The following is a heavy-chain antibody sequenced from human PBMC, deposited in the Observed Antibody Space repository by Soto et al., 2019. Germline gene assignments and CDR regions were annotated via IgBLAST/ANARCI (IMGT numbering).Heavy chain of an antibody. D-gene: IGHD5-18*01. V-gene: IGHV3-23*01. CDR1: GFTFSSYA. CDR3: AKDTAMRYWYFDL. J-gene: IGHJ2*01. Sequence: EVQLLESGGGLVQPGGSLRLSCAASGFTFSSYAMSWVRQAPGKGLEWVSAISGSGGSTYYADSVKGRFTISRDNSKNTLYLQMNSLRAEDTAVYYWAKDTAMRYWYFDLWGRGTLVTVSS. CDR2: ISGSGGST.